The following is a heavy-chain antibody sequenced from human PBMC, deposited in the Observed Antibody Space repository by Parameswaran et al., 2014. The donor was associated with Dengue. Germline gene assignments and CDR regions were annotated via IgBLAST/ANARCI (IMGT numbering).Heavy chain of an antibody. V-gene: IGHV4-59*01. Sequence: SETLSLTCTVSGGSISSYYWSWIRQPPGKGLEWIGYIYYSGSTNYNPSLKSRVTISVDTSKNQFSLKLGSVTAADTAVYYCASLSVERGFDPWGQGTLVTVSS. D-gene: IGHD3-3*02. CDR3: ASLSVERGFDP. J-gene: IGHJ5*02. CDR1: GGSISSYY. CDR2: IYYSGST.